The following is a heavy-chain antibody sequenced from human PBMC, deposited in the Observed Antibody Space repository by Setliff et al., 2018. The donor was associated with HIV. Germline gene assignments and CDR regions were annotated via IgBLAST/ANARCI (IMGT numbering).Heavy chain of an antibody. Sequence: LRLSCAASGFTFSSYSMNWVRQAPGKGLEWLSYISSTSTTIYYADSVKGRFTISRDNAKNSLYLEMNSLRVEDTAVYYCVRGPQFTPHWGQGTLVTVSS. CDR1: GFTFSSYS. V-gene: IGHV3-48*01. CDR2: ISSTSTTI. CDR3: VRGPQFTPH. J-gene: IGHJ4*02. D-gene: IGHD3-16*01.